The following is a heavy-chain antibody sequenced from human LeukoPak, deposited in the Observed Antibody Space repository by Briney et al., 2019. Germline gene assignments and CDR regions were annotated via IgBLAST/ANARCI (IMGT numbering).Heavy chain of an antibody. Sequence: GGSLRLSCAASGFTFDDYAMHWVRQAPGKGLEWVSGISWNSGSIGYADSVKGRFTISRDNAKNSLYLQMNSLRAEDTALYYCAKDIAPTYYDILTGGFDYWGQGTLVTVSS. CDR1: GFTFDDYA. CDR3: AKDIAPTYYDILTGGFDY. CDR2: ISWNSGSI. J-gene: IGHJ4*02. V-gene: IGHV3-9*01. D-gene: IGHD3-9*01.